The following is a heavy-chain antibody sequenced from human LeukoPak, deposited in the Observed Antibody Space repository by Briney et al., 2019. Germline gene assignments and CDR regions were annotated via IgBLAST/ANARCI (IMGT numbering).Heavy chain of an antibody. Sequence: GGSLRLSCAASGFTFSSYAMHWVRQAPGKGLEWVAVISYDGSNKYYADSVKGRFTISRDNSKNTLYLQMNSLRAEDTAVYYCARDLRSWSPKGGIYFDYWGQGTLVTVSS. D-gene: IGHD6-13*01. J-gene: IGHJ4*02. CDR1: GFTFSSYA. CDR2: ISYDGSNK. V-gene: IGHV3-30-3*01. CDR3: ARDLRSWSPKGGIYFDY.